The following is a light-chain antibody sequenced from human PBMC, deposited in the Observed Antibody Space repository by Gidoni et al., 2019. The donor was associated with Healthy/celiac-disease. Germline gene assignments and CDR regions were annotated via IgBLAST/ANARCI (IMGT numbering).Light chain of an antibody. Sequence: QSALTQLASVSGSPVQSITISCTGTSSDVGSYNLVSWYQQHPGKAPKLMIYEVSKRPSGVSNRFSGSKSGNTASLTISGLQAEDEADYYCCSYAGSSTFLWVFGGGTKLTVL. CDR2: EVS. J-gene: IGLJ3*02. CDR1: SSDVGSYNL. CDR3: CSYAGSSTFLWV. V-gene: IGLV2-23*02.